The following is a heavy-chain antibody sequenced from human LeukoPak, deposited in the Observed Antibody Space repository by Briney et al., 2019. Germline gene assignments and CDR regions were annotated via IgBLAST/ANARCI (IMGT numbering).Heavy chain of an antibody. J-gene: IGHJ4*02. D-gene: IGHD5-24*01. CDR3: AKTRDDYHATIDY. Sequence: GGSLRLSCATSGFTFSNSALSWVRQAPGKGLEWVSAITSGGDTYYADSVKGRFTISRDNSKNPLSLQMNSVRAEDTATYYCAKTRDDYHATIDYWGQGALVTVSS. V-gene: IGHV3-23*01. CDR1: GFTFSNSA. CDR2: ITSGGDT.